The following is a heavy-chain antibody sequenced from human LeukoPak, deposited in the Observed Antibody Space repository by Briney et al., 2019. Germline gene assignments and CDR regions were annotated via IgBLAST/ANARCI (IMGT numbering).Heavy chain of an antibody. D-gene: IGHD1-14*01. CDR2: TRNKANSYTT. Sequence: GGSLTLSCAASGFIFSDHYMDWVRQAPGKGLEWVGRTRNKANSYTTEYAASVKGRFTISRDDSKNSLYLQMNSLKTEDTAVYYCARGSSRYRYYGMDVWGQGTTVTVSS. CDR3: ARGSSRYRYYGMDV. J-gene: IGHJ6*02. CDR1: GFIFSDHY. V-gene: IGHV3-72*01.